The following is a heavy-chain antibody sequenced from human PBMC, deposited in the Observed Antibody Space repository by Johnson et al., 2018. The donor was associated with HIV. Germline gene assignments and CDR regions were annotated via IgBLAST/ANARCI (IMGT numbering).Heavy chain of an antibody. V-gene: IGHV3-48*03. CDR3: ATRDPTYRPGAFDL. J-gene: IGHJ3*01. CDR2: ISGSGTNI. Sequence: VKLVESGGGLVQPGGSLRLSCAASGFTFSSYEMNCVRQAPGQGLEWISYISGSGTNIYYADSVKGRFIISRDNAKNSLYLQMNSLRAEDTAVYYCATRDPTYRPGAFDLWGQGTMVTVSS. D-gene: IGHD1-14*01. CDR1: GFTFSSYE.